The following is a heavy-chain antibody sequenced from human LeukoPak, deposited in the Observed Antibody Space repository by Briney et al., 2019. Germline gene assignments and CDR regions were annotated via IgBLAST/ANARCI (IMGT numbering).Heavy chain of an antibody. CDR3: ASGGYSSSWYVYYYGMDV. CDR1: GRSISSSSYY. Sequence: SETLSLTRTVSGRSISSSSYYWGWIRQSPGKGLEWIGSIFYSGSTYYHPSLKSRVTISVDTPKNQFSLKLSSVTAADTAVYYCASGGYSSSWYVYYYGMDVWGQGTTVTVSS. V-gene: IGHV4-39*01. D-gene: IGHD6-13*01. CDR2: IFYSGST. J-gene: IGHJ6*02.